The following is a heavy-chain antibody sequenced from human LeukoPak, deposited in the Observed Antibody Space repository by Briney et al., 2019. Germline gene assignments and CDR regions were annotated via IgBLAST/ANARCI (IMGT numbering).Heavy chain of an antibody. Sequence: SETLSLTCTVSGDSISNYYWYWFRQPPGKELEWIACIYYSGITHYNPSLKSRVTISLDTSKNQFSLRLSSVTAADTAVYYCAREGIVRTYDQWGQGTLVTVSS. CDR3: AREGIVRTYDQ. CDR2: IYYSGIT. V-gene: IGHV4-59*12. CDR1: GDSISNYY. J-gene: IGHJ4*02. D-gene: IGHD2/OR15-2a*01.